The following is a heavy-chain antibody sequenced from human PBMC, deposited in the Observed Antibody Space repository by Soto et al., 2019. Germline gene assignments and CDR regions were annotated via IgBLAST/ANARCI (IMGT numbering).Heavy chain of an antibody. CDR3: ARHGADYDFWSGYPHYYGMDV. CDR1: GYSFTSYW. V-gene: IGHV5-10-1*01. Sequence: GESLKISCKGSGYSFTSYWISWVRQMPGKGLEWMGRIDPSDSYTNYSPSFQGHVTISADKSISTAYLQWSSLKASDTAMYYCARHGADYDFWSGYPHYYGMDVWAQGTTVTVSS. CDR2: IDPSDSYT. D-gene: IGHD3-3*01. J-gene: IGHJ6*02.